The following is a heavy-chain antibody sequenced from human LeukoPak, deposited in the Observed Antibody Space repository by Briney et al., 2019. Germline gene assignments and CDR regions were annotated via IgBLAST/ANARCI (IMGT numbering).Heavy chain of an antibody. D-gene: IGHD3-10*01. CDR2: INEDGSST. V-gene: IGHV3-74*01. CDR1: GYTFSTYW. Sequence: GGSPRLSCAASGYTFSTYWMHWVRQGPGKGLVWVSRINEDGSSTSYAESVRGRLTNSRDNAKNTLYLQMNSLRAEDTAVYYCTRDTFGARDSWGQGTLVTVSS. J-gene: IGHJ4*02. CDR3: TRDTFGARDS.